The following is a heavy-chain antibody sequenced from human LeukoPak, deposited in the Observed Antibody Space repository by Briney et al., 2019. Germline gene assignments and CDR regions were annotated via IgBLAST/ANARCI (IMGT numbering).Heavy chain of an antibody. J-gene: IGHJ4*02. CDR2: IKQDGSEK. Sequence: PGGSLRLSCAASGFTFSSYWMSWVRQAPGKGLEWVANIKQDGSEKYYVDSVKGRFTISRDNAKNSLCLQMNSLRAEDTAVYYCARLIYDFWSGYYTFDYWGQGTLVTVSS. V-gene: IGHV3-7*01. CDR3: ARLIYDFWSGYYTFDY. D-gene: IGHD3-3*01. CDR1: GFTFSSYW.